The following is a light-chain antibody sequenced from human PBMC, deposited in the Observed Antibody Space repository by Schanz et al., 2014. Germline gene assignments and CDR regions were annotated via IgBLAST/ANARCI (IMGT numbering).Light chain of an antibody. CDR3: SSYTSSSTWV. J-gene: IGLJ3*02. CDR2: EGS. Sequence: QSALTQPASVSGSPGQSLTISCTGTSSDVGGYNYVSWYQQHPGKAPKLMIYEGSKRPSGVSNRFSGSKSGNTASLTISGLQAEDEADYYCSSYTSSSTWVFGGGTKLTVL. CDR1: SSDVGGYNY. V-gene: IGLV2-14*01.